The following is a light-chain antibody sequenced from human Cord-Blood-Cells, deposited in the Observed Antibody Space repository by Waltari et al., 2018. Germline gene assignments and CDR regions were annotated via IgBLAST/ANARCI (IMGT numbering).Light chain of an antibody. J-gene: IGLJ3*02. CDR3: CSYAGSSTWV. Sequence: QSALTQPASVSGSPGQSITISCTGTSSDVGSYNLVPWYPQHTGKAPKLMIDEGSKRPSGVSNRFSGSKSGNTASLTISGLQAEDEADYYCCSYAGSSTWVFGGGTKLTVL. V-gene: IGLV2-23*01. CDR1: SSDVGSYNL. CDR2: EGS.